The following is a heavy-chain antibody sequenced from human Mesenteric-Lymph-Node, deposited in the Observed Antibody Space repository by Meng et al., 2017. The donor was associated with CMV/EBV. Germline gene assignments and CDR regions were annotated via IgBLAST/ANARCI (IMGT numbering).Heavy chain of an antibody. CDR2: ISSSSSYI. Sequence: GESLKISCAASGFTFSSYSMNWVRQAPGKGLEWVSSISSSSSYIYYADSVKGRFTISRDNAKNSLYLQMNSLRAEDTAVYYCARDRRYYDFWSGYSPRGMDVWGQGTTVTVSS. J-gene: IGHJ6*02. V-gene: IGHV3-21*01. D-gene: IGHD3-3*01. CDR3: ARDRRYYDFWSGYSPRGMDV. CDR1: GFTFSSYS.